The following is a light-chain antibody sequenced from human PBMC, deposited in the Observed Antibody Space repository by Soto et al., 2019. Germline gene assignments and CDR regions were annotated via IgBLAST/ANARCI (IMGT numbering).Light chain of an antibody. J-gene: IGLJ3*02. CDR2: EVS. CDR1: SSDVGGYNY. Sequence: QSALTQPASVSGSPGQSITISCTGTSSDVGGYNYVSWYQQHPGKAPKLMIYEVSNRPSGVSNRFSGYKSGKTASLTISGLQAEDEADYYCSSYTSSSTRVFGGGTKVTVL. CDR3: SSYTSSSTRV. V-gene: IGLV2-14*01.